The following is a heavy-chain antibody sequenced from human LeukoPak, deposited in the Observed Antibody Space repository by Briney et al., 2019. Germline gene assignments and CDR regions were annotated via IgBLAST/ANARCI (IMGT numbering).Heavy chain of an antibody. V-gene: IGHV4-34*01. D-gene: IGHD4-17*01. J-gene: IGHJ6*03. CDR3: ARRDYGDYDFHYYYYMDV. CDR1: GGSFSGYY. Sequence: SETLSLTCAVYGGSFSGYYWSWIRQPPGKGLEWIGEINHSGSTNYNPSLKSRVTISVDTSKNQFSLKLSSVTAADTAVYYCARRDYGDYDFHYYYYMDVWGKGTTVTISS. CDR2: INHSGST.